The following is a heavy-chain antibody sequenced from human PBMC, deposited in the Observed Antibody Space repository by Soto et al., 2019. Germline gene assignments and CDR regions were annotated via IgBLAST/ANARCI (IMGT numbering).Heavy chain of an antibody. Sequence: GGSLRLSCAAAGFPFSSYSMNWVSQATGKGLEWVSYISSSSSTIYYADSVKGRFTISRDNAKNSLYLQMNSLRDEDTAVYYYARDRTYYYGSGSYYNPSFDIWGQGTMVTVSS. J-gene: IGHJ3*02. V-gene: IGHV3-48*02. D-gene: IGHD3-10*01. CDR1: GFPFSSYS. CDR2: ISSSSSTI. CDR3: ARDRTYYYGSGSYYNPSFDI.